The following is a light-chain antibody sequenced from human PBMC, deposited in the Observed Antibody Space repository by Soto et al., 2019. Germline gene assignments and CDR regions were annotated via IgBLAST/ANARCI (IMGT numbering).Light chain of an antibody. V-gene: IGKV1-33*01. J-gene: IGKJ5*01. Sequence: DSQMTQYPSSLSASIGDRVTITCQASQNITNNLSWYQQKPGKAPNLLIYHASKLAKGVTSRFSGSGSGTDFSFIITSLQREDLATYYCQQYYGLPPLTFGQGTRLAVK. CDR2: HAS. CDR3: QQYYGLPPLT. CDR1: QNITNN.